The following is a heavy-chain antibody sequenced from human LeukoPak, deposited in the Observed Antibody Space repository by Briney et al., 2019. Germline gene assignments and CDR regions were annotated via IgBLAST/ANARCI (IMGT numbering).Heavy chain of an antibody. CDR1: GGSITSYY. J-gene: IGHJ5*02. CDR3: AGHLVEFAWFDP. D-gene: IGHD6-6*01. V-gene: IGHV4-59*01. Sequence: SETLSLTCTVSGGSITSYYWNWIRQPPGKGLEWIGYIYYSGSTSYNPSLKSRLTISVDTSKNQFSLKLTSVTAADTAVYYCAGHLVEFAWFDPWGQGSLVTVSS. CDR2: IYYSGST.